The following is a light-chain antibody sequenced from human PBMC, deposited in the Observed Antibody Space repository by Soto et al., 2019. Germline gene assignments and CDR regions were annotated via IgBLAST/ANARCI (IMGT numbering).Light chain of an antibody. J-gene: IGKJ5*01. CDR2: DAS. CDR1: QSVSNY. CDR3: QQRSDWPSIS. V-gene: IGKV3-11*01. Sequence: EIVLTQSPATLSLSPGERSTLSCMYSQSVSNYLAWYQHKPGQAPRLLIYDASSRATGIPARFSGSGSGTDFTLTISSLESEDSAVYYCQQRSDWPSISFGQGTRLEI.